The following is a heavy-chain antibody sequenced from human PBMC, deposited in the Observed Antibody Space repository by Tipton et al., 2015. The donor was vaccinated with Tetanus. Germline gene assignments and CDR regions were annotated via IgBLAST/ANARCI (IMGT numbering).Heavy chain of an antibody. CDR2: ISGSGGST. Sequence: LSLTCTVSGGSISSYYWSWIRQAPGKGLEWVSAISGSGGSTYYADSVKGRFTISRDNSKNTLYLQMNSLRAEDTAVYYCAKRSAGPYYYYYGMDVWGQGTTVTVSS. CDR3: AKRSAGPYYYYYGMDV. J-gene: IGHJ6*02. CDR1: GGSISSYY. V-gene: IGHV3-23*01.